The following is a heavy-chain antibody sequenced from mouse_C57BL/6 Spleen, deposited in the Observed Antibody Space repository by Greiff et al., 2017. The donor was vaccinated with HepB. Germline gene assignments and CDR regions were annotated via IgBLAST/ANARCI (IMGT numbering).Heavy chain of an antibody. CDR3: ARGGTTVVAGFDY. V-gene: IGHV1-63*01. CDR1: GYTFTNYW. J-gene: IGHJ2*01. Sequence: QVQLQQSGAELVRPGTSVKMSCKASGYTFTNYWIGWAKQRPGHGLEWIGDIYPGGGYTNYNEKFKGKATLTADKSSRTAYMQFSSLTAEDSAIYYWARGGTTVVAGFDYWGQGTTLTVSS. D-gene: IGHD1-1*01. CDR2: IYPGGGYT.